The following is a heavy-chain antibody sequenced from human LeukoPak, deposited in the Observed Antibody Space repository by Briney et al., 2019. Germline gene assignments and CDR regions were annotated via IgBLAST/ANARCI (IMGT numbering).Heavy chain of an antibody. CDR2: IYYSGST. CDR3: ARGYSSGWYYFDY. CDR1: GGSISIYY. Sequence: SETLSLTCTVSGGSISIYYWSWFRQPPGKGPEWIGHIYYSGSTNYNPSLKSRVSISVDTSTNQFSLNLSSVTAADTAVYYCARGYSSGWYYFDYWGQGTLVTVSS. D-gene: IGHD6-19*01. V-gene: IGHV4-59*08. J-gene: IGHJ4*02.